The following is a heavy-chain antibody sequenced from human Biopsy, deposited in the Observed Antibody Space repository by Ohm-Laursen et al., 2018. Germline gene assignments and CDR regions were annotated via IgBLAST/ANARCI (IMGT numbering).Heavy chain of an antibody. CDR3: ARDRRTANYGMDV. CDR1: GFTFTNYG. J-gene: IGHJ6*02. V-gene: IGHV3-33*01. Sequence: SLRLSCAASGFTFTNYGMHWVRQAPGKGLEWVAVIWFDGSNQFYADSVKGRFTISRDNSKDTLYLQMHSLRAEDTAFYYCARDRRTANYGMDVWGRGSPVTVPS. CDR2: IWFDGSNQ. D-gene: IGHD5-18*01.